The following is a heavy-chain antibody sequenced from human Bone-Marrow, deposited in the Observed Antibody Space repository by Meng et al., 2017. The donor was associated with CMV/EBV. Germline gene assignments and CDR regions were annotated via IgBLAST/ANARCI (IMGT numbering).Heavy chain of an antibody. CDR3: ARGLNEFPTGHYGNWFDP. CDR2: IIPIFGTA. D-gene: IGHD4-17*01. V-gene: IGHV1-69*05. J-gene: IGHJ5*02. Sequence: SVKVSCKASGGTFSSYAISWVRQAPGQGLEWMGGIIPIFGTANYAQKFQGRVTITTDESTSTAYMELSSLRSEDTAVYYCARGLNEFPTGHYGNWFDPWGQGTLVTVSS. CDR1: GGTFSSYA.